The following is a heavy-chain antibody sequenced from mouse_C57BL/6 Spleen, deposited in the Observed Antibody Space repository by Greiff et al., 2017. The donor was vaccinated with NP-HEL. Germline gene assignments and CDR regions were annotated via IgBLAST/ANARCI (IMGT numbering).Heavy chain of an antibody. D-gene: IGHD1-1*01. CDR3: ARTIYYGSSYWYFDV. J-gene: IGHJ1*03. Sequence: QVQLQQSGPELVKPGASVKISCKASGYAFSSSWMNWVKQRPGKGLEWIGRIYPGDGDTNYNGKFKGKATLTADKSSSTAYMQLSSLTSEDSAVYVCARTIYYGSSYWYFDVWGTGTTVTVSS. CDR1: GYAFSSSW. V-gene: IGHV1-82*01. CDR2: IYPGDGDT.